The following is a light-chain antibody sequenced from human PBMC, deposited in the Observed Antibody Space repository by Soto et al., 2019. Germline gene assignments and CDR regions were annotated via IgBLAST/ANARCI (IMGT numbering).Light chain of an antibody. Sequence: EIVLTQSPATLSLSPGERATLSCRASQSVSSYLAWYQQKPGQAPRLLIYDASNRANGIPARFSGSGSGTDFTLTISSLEPEDFAVYYSQQRSNWPHLTFGGGTKVEIK. CDR1: QSVSSY. CDR3: QQRSNWPHLT. J-gene: IGKJ4*01. V-gene: IGKV3-11*01. CDR2: DAS.